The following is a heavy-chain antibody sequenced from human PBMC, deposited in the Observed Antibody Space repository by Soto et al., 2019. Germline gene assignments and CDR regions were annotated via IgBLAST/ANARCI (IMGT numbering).Heavy chain of an antibody. D-gene: IGHD5-18*01. CDR2: IYYSGST. J-gene: IGHJ4*02. V-gene: IGHV4-31*03. Sequence: SETLSLTCTVSGGSISSGGYYWSCIRQHPGKGLEWIGYIYYSGSTYYNPSLKSRVTISVDTSKNQFSLKLSSVTAADTAVYYCARDTPRGYSYGSFDYWGQGTLVTVSS. CDR3: ARDTPRGYSYGSFDY. CDR1: GGSISSGGYY.